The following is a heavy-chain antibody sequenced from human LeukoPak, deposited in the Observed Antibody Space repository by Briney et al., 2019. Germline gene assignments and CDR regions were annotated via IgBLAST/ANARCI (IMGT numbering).Heavy chain of an antibody. Sequence: ASVKDSCKASGYTFTSYGISWVRQAPGQGLEWMGWISAYNGNTNYAQKLQGRVTMTTDTSTSTAYMELRSLRSDDTAVYYCARGPVGYCSGGSCTRYFDYWGQGTLVTVSS. J-gene: IGHJ4*02. D-gene: IGHD2-15*01. CDR1: GYTFTSYG. CDR2: ISAYNGNT. V-gene: IGHV1-18*04. CDR3: ARGPVGYCSGGSCTRYFDY.